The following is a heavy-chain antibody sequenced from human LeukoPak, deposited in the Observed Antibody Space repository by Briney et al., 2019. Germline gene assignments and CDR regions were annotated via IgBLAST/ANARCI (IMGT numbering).Heavy chain of an antibody. Sequence: GGSLRLSCAASGFTFSSNWMCWVRQDPGKGLEWVANINKDGSVKNYVDSVKGRFTISRDNAKNSLYLQMDSLRAEDTAVYYCVVTTRSYPFDYWGQGTLVTVSS. J-gene: IGHJ4*02. D-gene: IGHD4-23*01. CDR3: VVTTRSYPFDY. V-gene: IGHV3-7*01. CDR2: INKDGSVK. CDR1: GFTFSSNW.